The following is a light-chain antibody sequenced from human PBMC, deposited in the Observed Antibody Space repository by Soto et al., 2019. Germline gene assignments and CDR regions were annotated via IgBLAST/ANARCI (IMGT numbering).Light chain of an antibody. V-gene: IGKV3-20*01. Sequence: EIVLTQSPGSLSLSPGERATLSCRASQSVSSKYLGWYQQKPGQAPRLLIYGASSRANGIPDRFSGSGSGTDFTLTISRLEPEDFAVYHCQQYDSSPTFGQGTKVDNK. CDR1: QSVSSKY. CDR3: QQYDSSPT. CDR2: GAS. J-gene: IGKJ1*01.